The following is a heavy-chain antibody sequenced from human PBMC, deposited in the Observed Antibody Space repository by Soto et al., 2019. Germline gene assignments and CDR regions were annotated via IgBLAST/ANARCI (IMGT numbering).Heavy chain of an antibody. J-gene: IGHJ5*02. CDR3: ARKVAAIGWFAP. CDR1: GGSISSSSYY. Sequence: PSETLSLTCTVSGGSISSSSYYWGWIRQPPGKGLEWIGSIYYSGNTYYNPSLKSRVTISVDTAKNQFSLKLSSVTAADTAVYYCARKVAAIGWFAPWGQGTLVTVSS. V-gene: IGHV4-39*01. D-gene: IGHD2-15*01. CDR2: IYYSGNT.